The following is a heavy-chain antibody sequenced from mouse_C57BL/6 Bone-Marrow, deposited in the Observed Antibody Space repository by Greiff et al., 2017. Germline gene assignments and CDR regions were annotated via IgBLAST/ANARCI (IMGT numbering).Heavy chain of an antibody. CDR1: GFTFSDYG. D-gene: IGHD1-1*01. CDR2: ISNLAYSI. V-gene: IGHV5-15*01. J-gene: IGHJ1*03. CDR3: ARRGYYGIYWYFDV. Sequence: EVMLVESGGGLVQPGGSLKLSCAASGFTFSDYGMAWVRQAPRKGPEWVAFISNLAYSIYYADTVTGRFTISRENAKNTLYLEMSSLRSEDTAMYYCARRGYYGIYWYFDVWGTGTTVTVSS.